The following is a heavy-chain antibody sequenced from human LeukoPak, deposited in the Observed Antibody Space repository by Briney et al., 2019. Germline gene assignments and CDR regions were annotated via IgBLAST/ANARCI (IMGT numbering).Heavy chain of an antibody. CDR3: TTDRSSPLNSSSWYVLLALYYYYYGMDV. CDR1: GFTFSNAW. V-gene: IGHV3-15*01. D-gene: IGHD6-13*01. J-gene: IGHJ6*02. CDR2: IKSKTDGGTT. Sequence: PGRSLRLSCAASGFTFSNAWMSWVRQAPGKGLEWVGRIKSKTDGGTTDYAAPVKGRFTISRDDSKNTLYLQMNSLKTEDTAVYYCTTDRSSPLNSSSWYVLLALYYYYYGMDVWGQGTTVTVSS.